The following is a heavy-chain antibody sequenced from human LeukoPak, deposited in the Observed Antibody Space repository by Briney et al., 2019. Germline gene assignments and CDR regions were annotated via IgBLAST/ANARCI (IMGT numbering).Heavy chain of an antibody. CDR3: AKAGSWFGELLYFDY. J-gene: IGHJ4*02. Sequence: GGSLRLSCAASGFTFSNNGMHWVRQAPGKGLEWVALIWFDGSNTYYEDSMKGRFTISRDNSKNTLYLQMNSLRAEDTAVYYCAKAGSWFGELLYFDYWGQGTLVTVSS. V-gene: IGHV3-30*02. CDR2: IWFDGSNT. CDR1: GFTFSNNG. D-gene: IGHD3-10*01.